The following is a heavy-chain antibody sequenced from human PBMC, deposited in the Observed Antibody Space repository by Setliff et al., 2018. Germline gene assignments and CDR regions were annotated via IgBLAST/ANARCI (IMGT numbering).Heavy chain of an antibody. CDR3: ARERIYDGLNYNGMDV. J-gene: IGHJ6*01. CDR2: ISAYSGNT. V-gene: IGHV1-18*04. D-gene: IGHD3-3*01. CDR1: GYTFSNYG. Sequence: ASVKVSCKASGYTFSNYGITWVRQAPGQGLEWMGWISAYSGNTKYALTLQGRVTMTTDTSTTTAYMELRSLRSDDTAVYYCARERIYDGLNYNGMDVWGQGTTVTVSS.